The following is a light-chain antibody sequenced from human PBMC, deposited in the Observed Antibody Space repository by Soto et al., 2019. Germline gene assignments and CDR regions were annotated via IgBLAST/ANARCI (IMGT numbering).Light chain of an antibody. CDR1: QSISSY. Sequence: DIQMTQSPSSLSASVCDRVTITCRASQSISSYLNRYQQKPGKAPKLLIYAASSLQSGVPSRFSGSGSGTDVTLPISSLQPADVATYYCQQSYSTLRTFGQGTKVDIK. CDR2: AAS. V-gene: IGKV1-39*01. J-gene: IGKJ1*01. CDR3: QQSYSTLRT.